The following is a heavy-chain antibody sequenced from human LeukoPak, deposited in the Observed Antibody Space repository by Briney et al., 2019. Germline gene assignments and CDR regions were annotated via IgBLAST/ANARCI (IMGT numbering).Heavy chain of an antibody. D-gene: IGHD6-19*01. V-gene: IGHV3-30*18. CDR1: GFTFSSYG. CDR2: ISYDGSNK. J-gene: IGHJ4*02. Sequence: PGGSLRLSCAASGFTFSSYGMHWVRQAPGKGLEWVAVISYDGSNKYYADSVKGRFTISRDNSKNTLYLQMNSLRAEDTAVYYCAKDHRVGSSGWVFDYWGQGTLVTVSS. CDR3: AKDHRVGSSGWVFDY.